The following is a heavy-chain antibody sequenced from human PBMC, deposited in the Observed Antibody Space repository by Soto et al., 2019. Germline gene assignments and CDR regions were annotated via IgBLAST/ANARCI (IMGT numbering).Heavy chain of an antibody. V-gene: IGHV4-59*01. D-gene: IGHD5-18*01. CDR3: ARADMGSSYELAVPGSFGL. J-gene: IGHJ2*01. CDR1: GGSISSYY. Sequence: PSETLSLTCTVSGGSISSYYWSWIRQPPGKGLEWIGYIYYSGSTNYNPSLKSRVTISVDTSKNQFSLKLSSVTAADTAVYYCARADMGSSYELAVPGSFGLCRRGTLVTASS. CDR2: IYYSGST.